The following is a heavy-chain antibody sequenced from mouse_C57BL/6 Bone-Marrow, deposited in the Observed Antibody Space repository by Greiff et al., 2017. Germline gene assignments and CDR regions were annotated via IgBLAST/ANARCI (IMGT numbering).Heavy chain of an antibody. CDR3: AKKWDYDNYYAMDY. CDR1: GFSLTSYG. CDR2: IWRGGST. J-gene: IGHJ4*01. D-gene: IGHD2-4*01. V-gene: IGHV2-5*01. Sequence: QVQLQQSGPGLVQPSQSLSITCTVSGFSLTSYGVHWVRQSPGKGLEWLGVIWRGGSTDYNAAFMSRLSITKDNSKSQVFFKMNSLQADDTAIYYCAKKWDYDNYYAMDYWGQGTSVTVSS.